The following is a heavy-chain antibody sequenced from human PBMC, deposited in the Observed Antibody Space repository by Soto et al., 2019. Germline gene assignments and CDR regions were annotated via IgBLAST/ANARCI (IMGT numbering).Heavy chain of an antibody. D-gene: IGHD3-9*01. CDR2: ISAYNGNT. Sequence: QVQLVQSGAEVKKPGASVKVSCKASGYTFTSYGISWVRQAPGQGLEWMGWISAYNGNTNYAQKLQGRVTMTTDTSTSTAYMELRSLRSDDTAVYYCARDRIVLRYFDRLPEFDYWGQGTLVTVSS. CDR1: GYTFTSYG. J-gene: IGHJ4*02. CDR3: ARDRIVLRYFDRLPEFDY. V-gene: IGHV1-18*01.